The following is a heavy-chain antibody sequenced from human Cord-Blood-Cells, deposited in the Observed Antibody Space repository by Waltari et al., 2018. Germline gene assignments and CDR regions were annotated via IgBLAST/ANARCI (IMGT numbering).Heavy chain of an antibody. V-gene: IGHV1-24*01. D-gene: IGHD5-18*01. J-gene: IGHJ4*02. CDR3: ATDRERYSYGYPYYFDY. CDR2: VDPEDGET. CDR1: GYTLPELA. Sequence: QVQLVQSGAEVKTPGASVKVSCKVSGYTLPELAMPWLRQARGTGLELMGGVDPEDGETIYAQKFRGRVTMTEDTSTDTAYMELSSLRSEDTAVYYCATDRERYSYGYPYYFDYWGQGTLVTVSS.